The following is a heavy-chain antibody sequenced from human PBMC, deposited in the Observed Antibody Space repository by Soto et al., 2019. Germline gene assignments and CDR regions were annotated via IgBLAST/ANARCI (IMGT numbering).Heavy chain of an antibody. CDR1: GFTFSIYS. CDR3: ATFDDRTALTTN. D-gene: IGHD3-16*01. J-gene: IGHJ4*02. V-gene: IGHV3-23*01. CDR2: ISGSGGST. Sequence: GGSLRLSCAASGFTFSIYSMNWVRQAPGKGLEWVSLISGSGGSTHYADSVEGRFTISRDNPKNTLYLEMNSLRAEDTAVYYCATFDDRTALTTNWGQGTLVTVSS.